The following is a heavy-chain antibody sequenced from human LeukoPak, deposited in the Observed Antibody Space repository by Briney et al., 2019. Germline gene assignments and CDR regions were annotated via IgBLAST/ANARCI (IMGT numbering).Heavy chain of an antibody. CDR2: IYHSGST. J-gene: IGHJ4*02. D-gene: IGHD6-19*01. V-gene: IGHV4-59*12. CDR1: GGSISSYY. CDR3: ARDPALAVAGEVGYFDY. Sequence: SETLSLTCTVSGGSISSYYWSWIRQPPGKGLEWIGEIYHSGSTNYNPSLKSRVTISVDKSKNQFSLKLSSVTAADTAVYYCARDPALAVAGEVGYFDYWGQGTLVTVSS.